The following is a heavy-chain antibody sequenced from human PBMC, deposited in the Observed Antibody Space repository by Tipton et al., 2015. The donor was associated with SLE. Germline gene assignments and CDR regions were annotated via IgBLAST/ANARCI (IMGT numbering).Heavy chain of an antibody. Sequence: SLRLSCAASGFTFSNAWMSWVRQAPGKGLEWVGRIKSKTDGGTTDYAAPVKGRFTISRDNSKNTLYLQMNSLRAEDTAVYYCARGLGVVVAVAFDIWGQGTMVTVSS. CDR3: ARGLGVVVAVAFDI. D-gene: IGHD2-15*01. CDR2: IKSKTDGGTT. V-gene: IGHV3-15*01. J-gene: IGHJ3*02. CDR1: GFTFSNAW.